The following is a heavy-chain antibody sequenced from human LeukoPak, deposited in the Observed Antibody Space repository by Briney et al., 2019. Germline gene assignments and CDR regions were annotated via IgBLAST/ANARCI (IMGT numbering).Heavy chain of an antibody. J-gene: IGHJ5*02. D-gene: IGHD4-23*01. CDR1: GFTFTTCA. CDR3: AKGDDYGANTRLPKYNWFDP. Sequence: PGWSLRLSCAASGFTFTTCAMHWVRQAPGKGLEWVAYIRYDENNKNYAESVKGRFTISRDNSKDMLYLQMNSLRPEDTAVYYCAKGDDYGANTRLPKYNWFDPWGQGTLVTVSS. CDR2: IRYDENNK. V-gene: IGHV3-30*02.